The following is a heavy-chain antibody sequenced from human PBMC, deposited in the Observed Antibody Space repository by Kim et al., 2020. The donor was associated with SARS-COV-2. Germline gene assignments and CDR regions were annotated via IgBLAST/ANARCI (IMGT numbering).Heavy chain of an antibody. D-gene: IGHD6-19*01. Sequence: GGSLRLSCAASGFTFSDYYMSWIRQAPGKGLEWVSYISSSGSTIYYADSVKGRFTISRDNAKNSLYLQMNSLRAEDTAVYYCARDLGDSSGWSGLIWVDPWGQGTLVTVSS. CDR2: ISSSGSTI. CDR1: GFTFSDYY. V-gene: IGHV3-11*04. J-gene: IGHJ5*02. CDR3: ARDLGDSSGWSGLIWVDP.